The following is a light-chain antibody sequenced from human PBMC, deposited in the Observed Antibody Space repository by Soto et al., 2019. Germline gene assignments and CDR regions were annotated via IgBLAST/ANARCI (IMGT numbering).Light chain of an antibody. Sequence: QSALTQPASVSGSPGQSITISCTGTSSDVGTYILVSWYQQHPGKAPNLIIYEVNKRPSGVSNRFSGSKFGNTASLTISGLQAEDEADYYCCSHASSGTFEWVFGGGTQLTVL. CDR1: SSDVGTYIL. V-gene: IGLV2-23*02. CDR2: EVN. J-gene: IGLJ3*02. CDR3: CSHASSGTFEWV.